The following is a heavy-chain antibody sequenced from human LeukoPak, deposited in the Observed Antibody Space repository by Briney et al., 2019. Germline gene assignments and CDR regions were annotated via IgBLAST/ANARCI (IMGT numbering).Heavy chain of an antibody. CDR1: AFTFSSYG. Sequence: GGSLRLSCAASAFTFSSYGMHWVRQAPGKGLEWVAVISYDGSNKYYADTVTGRFTISRDNSKNTLYLQMTSLRAEDTAVYYCAKEAATVLYYYFDYWGQGTLVTVSS. CDR3: AKEAATVLYYYFDY. V-gene: IGHV3-30*18. CDR2: ISYDGSNK. D-gene: IGHD6-25*01. J-gene: IGHJ4*02.